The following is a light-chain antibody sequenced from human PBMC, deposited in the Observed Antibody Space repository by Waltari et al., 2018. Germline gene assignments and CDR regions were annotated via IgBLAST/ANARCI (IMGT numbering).Light chain of an antibody. J-gene: IGLJ3*02. CDR2: EVT. Sequence: QSALTQPSSASGSPGQSVTISCTGTSSDVGDYVPWYQQHPGKAPKLMISEVTKRPSGVPDRFSGSKSGNTASLTISGLQAEDEADYYCSSYTSSSSWVFGGGTKLTVL. CDR1: SSDVGDY. CDR3: SSYTSSSSWV. V-gene: IGLV2-8*01.